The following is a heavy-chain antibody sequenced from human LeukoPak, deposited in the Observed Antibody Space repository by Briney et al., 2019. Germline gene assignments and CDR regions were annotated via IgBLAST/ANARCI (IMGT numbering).Heavy chain of an antibody. V-gene: IGHV1-2*02. CDR1: GYTFTGCY. Sequence: ASVTLSCNAAGYTFTGCYMHWVRQGPGQGLEWMGWINPNSGGTNYAQKFQGRVTMTRDTSISTAYTELSRLRSDDTAVYYCAREDTVTTGLLLDYDSSGYYGGCDYWGQGTLVTVSS. CDR2: INPNSGGT. CDR3: AREDTVTTGLLLDYDSSGYYGGCDY. D-gene: IGHD3-22*01. J-gene: IGHJ4*02.